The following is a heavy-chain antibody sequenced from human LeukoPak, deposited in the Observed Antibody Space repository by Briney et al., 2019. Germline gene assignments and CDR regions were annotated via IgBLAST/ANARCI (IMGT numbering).Heavy chain of an antibody. J-gene: IGHJ4*02. CDR3: ARDRGYDFWSGWTPVDY. CDR1: GYTFTSYG. CDR2: ISAYNGNT. V-gene: IGHV1-18*01. D-gene: IGHD3-3*01. Sequence: VASVKVSCKASGYTFTSYGISWVRQAPGQGLEWMGWISAYNGNTNYAQKLQGRVTMTTDTSTSTAYMELRSLRSDDTAVYYCARDRGYDFWSGWTPVDYWGQGTLVTVSS.